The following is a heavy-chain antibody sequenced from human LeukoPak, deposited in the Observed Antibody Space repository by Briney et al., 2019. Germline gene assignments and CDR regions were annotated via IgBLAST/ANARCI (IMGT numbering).Heavy chain of an antibody. D-gene: IGHD3-10*01. Sequence: PGGSLRLSCAASGFTFSSYSMNWVRQAPGKGLEWVSYISSSSSTIYYADSVKGRFTISRDNAKNSLYLQMNSLRAEDTAVYYCARDPVLLWFGELLIFDYWGQGTLVTVSS. CDR2: ISSSSSTI. J-gene: IGHJ4*02. CDR1: GFTFSSYS. V-gene: IGHV3-48*04. CDR3: ARDPVLLWFGELLIFDY.